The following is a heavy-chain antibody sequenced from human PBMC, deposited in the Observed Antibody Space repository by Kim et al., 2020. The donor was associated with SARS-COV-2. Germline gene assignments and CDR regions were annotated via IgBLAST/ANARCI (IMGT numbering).Heavy chain of an antibody. CDR2: INHSGST. CDR1: GGSFSGYY. D-gene: IGHD3-9*01. CDR3: ARGGARYYDILTGYYIANYYDYGMDV. Sequence: SETLSLTCAVYGGSFSGYYWSWIRQPPGKGLEWIGEINHSGSTNYNPSLKSRVTISVDTSKNQFSLKLSSVTAADTAVYYCARGGARYYDILTGYYIANYYDYGMDVWGQGTTVTVSS. V-gene: IGHV4-34*01. J-gene: IGHJ6*02.